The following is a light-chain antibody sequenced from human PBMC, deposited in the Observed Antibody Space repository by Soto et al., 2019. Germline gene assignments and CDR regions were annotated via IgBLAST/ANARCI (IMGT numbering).Light chain of an antibody. CDR2: APS. CDR3: QHFNRCPPIT. J-gene: IGKJ5*01. Sequence: EIELTQCPSPLSVSPGESATLACRASQGLXSKLGWYEEKPGQAPRILNXAPSTRANGIPARISGSGSGTEFTLTISSLQSEDFAAYYCQHFNRCPPITFGQGTRLEIK. V-gene: IGKV3-15*01. CDR1: QGLXSK.